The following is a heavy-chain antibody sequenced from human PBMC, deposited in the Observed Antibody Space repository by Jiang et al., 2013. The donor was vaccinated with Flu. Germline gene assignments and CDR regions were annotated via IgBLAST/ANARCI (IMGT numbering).Heavy chain of an antibody. Sequence: SLTCTVSGGSISSSNWWSWVRQPPGKGLEWIGEIYHSGSTNYNPSLKSRVTISVDKSKNQFSLKLSSVTAADTAVYYCARDGGPITGTTGWGQGTLVTVSS. D-gene: IGHD1-14*01. CDR2: IYHSGST. V-gene: IGHV4-4*02. CDR1: GGSISSSNW. CDR3: ARDGGPITGTTG. J-gene: IGHJ4*02.